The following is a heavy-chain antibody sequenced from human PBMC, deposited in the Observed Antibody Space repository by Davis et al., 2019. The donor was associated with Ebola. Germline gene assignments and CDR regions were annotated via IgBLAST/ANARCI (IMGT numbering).Heavy chain of an antibody. V-gene: IGHV1-18*04. CDR1: GYTFTSYD. Sequence: AASVKVSCKASGYTFTSYDISWVRQAPGQGLEWMGWISAYNGNTNYAQKLQGRVTMTTDTSTSTAYMELRSLRSDDTAVYYCARSRITIAPHNWFDPWGQGTLVTVSS. CDR2: ISAYNGNT. CDR3: ARSRITIAPHNWFDP. J-gene: IGHJ5*02. D-gene: IGHD3-9*01.